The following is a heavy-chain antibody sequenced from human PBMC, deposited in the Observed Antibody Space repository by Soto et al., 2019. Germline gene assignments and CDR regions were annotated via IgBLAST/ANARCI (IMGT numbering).Heavy chain of an antibody. CDR1: GFTFSSYA. CDR3: ARDALVYCSSTSCYAGLDYYYGMDV. V-gene: IGHV3-30-3*01. D-gene: IGHD2-2*01. Sequence: GGSLRLSCAASGFTFSSYAMHWVRQAPGKGLEWVAVISYDGSNKYYADSVKGRFTISRDNSKNTLYLQMNSLRAEYTAVYYCARDALVYCSSTSCYAGLDYYYGMDVWGQGTTVTVSS. CDR2: ISYDGSNK. J-gene: IGHJ6*02.